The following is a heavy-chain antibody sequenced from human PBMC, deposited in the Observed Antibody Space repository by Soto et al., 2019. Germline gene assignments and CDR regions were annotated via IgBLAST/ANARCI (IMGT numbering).Heavy chain of an antibody. D-gene: IGHD2-21*02. CDR3: AKDVVVTAIRNYYYGMDV. J-gene: IGHJ6*02. Sequence: QVQLVESGGGVVQPGRSLRLSCGASGFTFSSYGMHWVRQAPGKGLEWVAVISYDGSNKYYADSVKGRFTISRDNSKNTLYLQMNSLRAEDTAVYYCAKDVVVTAIRNYYYGMDVWGQGTTVTVSS. V-gene: IGHV3-30*18. CDR1: GFTFSSYG. CDR2: ISYDGSNK.